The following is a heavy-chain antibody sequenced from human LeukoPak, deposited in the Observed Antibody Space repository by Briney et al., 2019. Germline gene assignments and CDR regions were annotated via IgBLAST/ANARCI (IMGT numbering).Heavy chain of an antibody. J-gene: IGHJ4*02. CDR2: IKQDGSEK. Sequence: PGGSLRLSCAASGFTFSSYWMSWVRQAPGKGLGWVANIKQDGSEKYYVDSVKGRFTISRDNAKNSLYLQMNSLRAEDTAVYHCASWGSGYDKQEIKYYFDYWGQGTLVTVSS. D-gene: IGHD5-12*01. V-gene: IGHV3-7*01. CDR3: ASWGSGYDKQEIKYYFDY. CDR1: GFTFSSYW.